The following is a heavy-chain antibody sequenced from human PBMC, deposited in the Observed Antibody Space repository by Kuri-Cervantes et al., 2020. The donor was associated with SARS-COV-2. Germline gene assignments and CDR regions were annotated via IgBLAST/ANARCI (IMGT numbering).Heavy chain of an antibody. V-gene: IGHV3-53*01. CDR2: IYSGGGT. CDR1: GFTVSSNY. Sequence: GESLKISCAASGFTVSSNYMSWVRQAPGKRLEWVSVIYSGGGTYYADSVKGRFTISRDNYKNTLYLQMNSLRAEDTAVYYCARRESWKGDFDIWGQGTMVTVSS. J-gene: IGHJ3*02. D-gene: IGHD1-1*01. CDR3: ARRESWKGDFDI.